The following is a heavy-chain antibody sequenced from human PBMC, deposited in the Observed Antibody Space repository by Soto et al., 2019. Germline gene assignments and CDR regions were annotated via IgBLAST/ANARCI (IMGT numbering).Heavy chain of an antibody. Sequence: ASAKVSCKASGYTFTSYGISWVQQAPGQGLEWMGWISAYNGNTNYAQKLQGRVTMTTDTSTSTAYMELRSLRSDDTAVYYCARDQVQHYYYDSSDDFGYWGQGNLVTVSS. J-gene: IGHJ4*02. V-gene: IGHV1-18*01. CDR1: GYTFTSYG. D-gene: IGHD3-22*01. CDR2: ISAYNGNT. CDR3: ARDQVQHYYYDSSDDFGY.